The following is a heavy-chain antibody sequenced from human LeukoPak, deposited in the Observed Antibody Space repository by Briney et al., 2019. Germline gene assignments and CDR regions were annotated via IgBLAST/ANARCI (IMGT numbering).Heavy chain of an antibody. CDR2: ISYDGSDK. CDR3: ARDFFHSDISRPFDY. CDR1: GFTFSSYG. V-gene: IGHV3-33*05. J-gene: IGHJ4*02. Sequence: PGGSLRLSCAASGFTFSSYGIHWVRQAPGKGLEWVAVISYDGSDKYYADSVKGRFTISRDNAKNTLYLQMSSLRAEDSAVYYCARDFFHSDISRPFDYWGQGTLVTVSS. D-gene: IGHD3-3*02.